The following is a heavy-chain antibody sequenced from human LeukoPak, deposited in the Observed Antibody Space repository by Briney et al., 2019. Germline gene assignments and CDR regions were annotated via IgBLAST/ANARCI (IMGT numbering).Heavy chain of an antibody. D-gene: IGHD2-2*01. CDR3: AKEVVRVPAASPAIGY. J-gene: IGHJ4*02. CDR2: ISGSGGST. Sequence: GGSLRLSCAASGFTFSSYAMSWVRQAPGKGLEWVSAISGSGGSTYYADSVKGRFTISRDNSKNTLYLQMNSLRAEDTAVYYCAKEVVRVPAASPAIGYWGQGTQVTLPS. V-gene: IGHV3-23*01. CDR1: GFTFSSYA.